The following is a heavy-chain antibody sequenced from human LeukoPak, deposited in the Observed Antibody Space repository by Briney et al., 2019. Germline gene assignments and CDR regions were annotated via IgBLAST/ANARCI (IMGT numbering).Heavy chain of an antibody. CDR1: GFTFSYYL. Sequence: GGSLRLSCTASGFTFSYYLMTWVRQAPGKGLEWVANIKEDGSETYYVDSVKGRFTISRDNAKNSLYLQMNSLRAEDTAVYYCARDPLLYDTSGFHPNCYFDYWGQGSLVTVSS. V-gene: IGHV3-7*01. J-gene: IGHJ4*02. CDR3: ARDPLLYDTSGFHPNCYFDY. D-gene: IGHD3-22*01. CDR2: IKEDGSET.